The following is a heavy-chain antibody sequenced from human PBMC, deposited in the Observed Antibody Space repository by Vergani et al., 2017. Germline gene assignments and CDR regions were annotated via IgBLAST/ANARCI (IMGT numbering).Heavy chain of an antibody. D-gene: IGHD3-16*01. CDR1: GFTFSSYG. Sequence: QVQLVESGGGVVQPGRSLRLSCAASGFTFSSYGMHWVRQAPGKGLEWVAVISYDGSNKYYADSVKGRFTISRDNSKNTLYLQMNSLRAEDTAVYCCAKDRGGGTSLQHWGQGTLVTVSS. V-gene: IGHV3-30*18. J-gene: IGHJ1*01. CDR2: ISYDGSNK. CDR3: AKDRGGGTSLQH.